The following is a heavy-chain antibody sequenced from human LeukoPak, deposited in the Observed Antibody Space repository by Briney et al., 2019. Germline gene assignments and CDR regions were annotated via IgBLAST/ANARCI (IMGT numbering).Heavy chain of an antibody. V-gene: IGHV3-23*01. J-gene: IGHJ5*02. CDR3: AKDRTHSSSWPPGWFDP. CDR2: ISASGGST. D-gene: IGHD6-13*01. Sequence: GGSLRLSCAASGFTFSNYAMNWVRQAPGKGLEWVSGISASGGSTYYADSVKGRFTISRDNSKNTLYLQMNSLRAEDTAIYYCAKDRTHSSSWPPGWFDPWGQGTLVTVSS. CDR1: GFTFSNYA.